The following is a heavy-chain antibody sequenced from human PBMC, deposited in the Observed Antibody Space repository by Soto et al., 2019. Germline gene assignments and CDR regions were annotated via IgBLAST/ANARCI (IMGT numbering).Heavy chain of an antibody. Sequence: GGSLRLSCAASGFTFSSYGMHWVRQAPGKGLEWVAVIWYDGSNKYYGDSVKGRFTISRDNSKNTLYLQMNSLRAEDTAVYYCAREGAAGTDYYYGMDVWGQGTTVTVSS. CDR1: GFTFSSYG. J-gene: IGHJ6*02. CDR3: AREGAAGTDYYYGMDV. CDR2: IWYDGSNK. V-gene: IGHV3-33*01. D-gene: IGHD6-13*01.